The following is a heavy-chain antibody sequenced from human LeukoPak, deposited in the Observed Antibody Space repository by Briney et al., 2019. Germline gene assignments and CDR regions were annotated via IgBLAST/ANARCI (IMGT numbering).Heavy chain of an antibody. D-gene: IGHD3-16*01. CDR1: GYTFTNYG. CDR2: ISSNSDNT. CDR3: ARDWGSIKVITDY. J-gene: IGHJ4*02. Sequence: ASVTVSCKATGYTFTNYGISWVRQSPGQGLDWMEWISSNSDNTNYAQKLQGRVTMTTDTSTSTAYMELRSLRSDDTAVYYCARDWGSIKVITDYWGQGTLVSVSS. V-gene: IGHV1-18*01.